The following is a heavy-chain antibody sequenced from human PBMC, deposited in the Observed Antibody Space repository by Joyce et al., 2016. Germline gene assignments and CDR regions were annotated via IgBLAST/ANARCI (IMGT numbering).Heavy chain of an antibody. CDR3: AKDEIYDSSGHYPFRYFDF. J-gene: IGHJ4*02. CDR1: GFIFSGHW. D-gene: IGHD3-22*01. Sequence: EVQLVESGGGLVQPGGSLRLSCAGSGFIFSGHWRTWVRQAPGKGLAWVTNIKPDGSEQDYAESVKGRFTISRDNAKNSLYLQMNSMRAEDTAVYYCAKDEIYDSSGHYPFRYFDFWGQGTLVTVAS. V-gene: IGHV3-7*01. CDR2: IKPDGSEQ.